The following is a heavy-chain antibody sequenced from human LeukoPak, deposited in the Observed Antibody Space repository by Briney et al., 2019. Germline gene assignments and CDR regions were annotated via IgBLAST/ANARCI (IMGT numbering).Heavy chain of an antibody. CDR3: ARAGTGTTMVSYYYGMDV. D-gene: IGHD1-7*01. V-gene: IGHV1-18*01. Sequence: ASVKVSCKASGYTFTSYGISWVRQAPGQGLEWMGWISAYNGNTNYAQKLQGRVTMTTDTSTSTAYMELRSLRSDATAVYYCARAGTGTTMVSYYYGMDVWGQGTTVTVSS. J-gene: IGHJ6*02. CDR1: GYTFTSYG. CDR2: ISAYNGNT.